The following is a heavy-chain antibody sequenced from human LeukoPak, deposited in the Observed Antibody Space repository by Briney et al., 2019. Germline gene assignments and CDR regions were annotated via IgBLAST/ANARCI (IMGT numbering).Heavy chain of an antibody. CDR2: INHSGST. CDR3: ARRSLQLGDAFDI. V-gene: IGHV4-34*01. CDR1: GGSFSGYY. Sequence: KPSETLSLTCAVYGGSFSGYYWSWIRQPPGKGLEWIGEINHSGSTNYNPSLKSRVTISVDTSKNQFSLKLSSVTAADTAVYYCARRSLQLGDAFDIWGQGTMVTVSS. D-gene: IGHD5-18*01. J-gene: IGHJ3*02.